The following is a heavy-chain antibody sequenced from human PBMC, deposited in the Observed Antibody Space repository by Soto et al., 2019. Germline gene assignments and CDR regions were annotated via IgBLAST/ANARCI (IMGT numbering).Heavy chain of an antibody. J-gene: IGHJ4*02. Sequence: PVGSLRLPCATSGFTLSGYWMSWVRQAPGKGLEWVANIENDGSEKYYVDSVKGRFTISRDNAKKSLYLQMNSLRAEDTAVYYCVRVGRYDSSGYYYGFDYWGQGALVTVSA. CDR2: IENDGSEK. CDR1: GFTLSGYW. CDR3: VRVGRYDSSGYYYGFDY. D-gene: IGHD3-22*01. V-gene: IGHV3-7*03.